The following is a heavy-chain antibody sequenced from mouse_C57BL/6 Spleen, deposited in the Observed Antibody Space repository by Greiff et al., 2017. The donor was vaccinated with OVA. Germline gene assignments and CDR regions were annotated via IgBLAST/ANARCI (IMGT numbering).Heavy chain of an antibody. V-gene: IGHV3-6*01. Sequence: EVKLVESGPGLVKPSQSLSLTCSVTGYSITSGYYWNWIRQFPGNKLEWMGYISYDGSNNYNPSLKNRISITRDTSKNQFFLKLNSVTTEDTATYYCARDDYYGLDYWGQGTTLTVSS. CDR3: ARDDYYGLDY. CDR2: ISYDGSN. J-gene: IGHJ2*01. CDR1: GYSITSGYY. D-gene: IGHD1-2*01.